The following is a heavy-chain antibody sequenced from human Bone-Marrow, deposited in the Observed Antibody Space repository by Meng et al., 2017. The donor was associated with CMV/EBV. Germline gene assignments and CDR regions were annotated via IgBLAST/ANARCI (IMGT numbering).Heavy chain of an antibody. Sequence: SETLSLTCTVSGGSISSYYWSWIRQPPWKGLEWIGYIYYSGSTNYNPSLKSRVTISVDTSKNQFSLKLSSWTAADTAVYYWARALCSSCPLVDYWGQGTLVTGSS. CDR1: GGSISSYY. CDR2: IYYSGST. CDR3: ARALCSSCPLVDY. D-gene: IGHD6-13*01. J-gene: IGHJ4*02. V-gene: IGHV4-59*01.